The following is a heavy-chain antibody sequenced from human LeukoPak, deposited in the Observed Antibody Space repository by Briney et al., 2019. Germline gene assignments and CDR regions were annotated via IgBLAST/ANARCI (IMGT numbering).Heavy chain of an antibody. CDR2: IYYSGST. CDR3: ATSPYYYYYMDV. CDR1: GGSFSGYY. V-gene: IGHV4-59*01. Sequence: SETLSLTCAVYGGSFSGYYWSWIRQPPGKGLEWIGYIYYSGSTNYNPSLKSRVTISVDTSKNQFSLKLSSVTAADTAVYYCATSPYYYYYMDVWGKGTTVTISS. J-gene: IGHJ6*03.